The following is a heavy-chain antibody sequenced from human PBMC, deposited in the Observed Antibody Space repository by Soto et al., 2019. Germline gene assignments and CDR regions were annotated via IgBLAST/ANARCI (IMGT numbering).Heavy chain of an antibody. D-gene: IGHD6-19*01. CDR2: ISAYNGNT. CDR3: ARARYSSGCYAPHYYCYYMYV. V-gene: IGHV1-18*01. CDR1: GYTFTSYG. J-gene: IGHJ6*03. Sequence: GASVKVSCKASGYTFTSYGISWVRQAPGQGLEWMGWISAYNGNTNYAQKLQGRVTMTTDTSTSTAYMELRSLRSDDTAVYYCARARYSSGCYAPHYYCYYMYVCGKGTTVTVS.